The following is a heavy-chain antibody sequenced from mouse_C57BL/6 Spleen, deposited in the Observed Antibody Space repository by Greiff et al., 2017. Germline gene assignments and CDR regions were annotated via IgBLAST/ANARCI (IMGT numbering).Heavy chain of an antibody. Sequence: EVMLVESGGGLVQPGGSLSLSCAASGFTFTDYYMSWVRQPPGKALEWLGFIRNKANGYTTEYSASVKGRFTISRDNSQSILYLQVNALRAEDSATYDGERGNYYGSRDYAMGYWGQGTSVTVSA. V-gene: IGHV7-3*01. CDR2: IRNKANGYTT. D-gene: IGHD1-1*01. CDR1: GFTFTDYY. J-gene: IGHJ4*01. CDR3: ERGNYYGSRDYAMGY.